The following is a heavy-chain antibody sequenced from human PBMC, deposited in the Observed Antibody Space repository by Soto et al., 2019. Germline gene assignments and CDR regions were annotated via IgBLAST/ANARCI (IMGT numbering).Heavy chain of an antibody. CDR1: GGSFSGYY. D-gene: IGHD2-2*01. J-gene: IGHJ6*02. CDR3: ARGREDIVVVPAARYYYGMDV. V-gene: IGHV4-34*01. CDR2: INHSGST. Sequence: SETLSLTCAVYGGSFSGYYWSWIRQPPGKGLEWMGEINHSGSTNYTPSLKSRVTISVDTSKNQFSLKLSSVTAADTAVYYCARGREDIVVVPAARYYYGMDVWGQGTTVTVSS.